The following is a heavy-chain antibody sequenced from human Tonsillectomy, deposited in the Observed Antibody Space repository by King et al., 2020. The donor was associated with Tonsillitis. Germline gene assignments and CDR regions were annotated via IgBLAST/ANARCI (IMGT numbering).Heavy chain of an antibody. D-gene: IGHD3-22*01. CDR1: GGSISSGTYY. J-gene: IGHJ4*02. CDR2: LYYSGST. Sequence: QLQESGPGLVKPSETLSLTCTVSGGSISSGTYYWSWIRQPPGKGLECIGDLYYSGSTNYNPSLKSRVTISVDTSKNQFSLNLISVTAADTAVYYCARGVPTFYAGSGYPKPVFDYWGQGTLVTVSS. V-gene: IGHV4-61*01. CDR3: ARGVPTFYAGSGYPKPVFDY.